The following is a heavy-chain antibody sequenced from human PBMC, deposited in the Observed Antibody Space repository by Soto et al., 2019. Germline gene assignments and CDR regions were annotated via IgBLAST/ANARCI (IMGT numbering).Heavy chain of an antibody. CDR2: IFYGGGT. J-gene: IGHJ3*02. CDR1: VDSIGSHR. Sequence: SETLSLTCTVSVDSIGSHRWNWVRQAPGKGLEWIGYIFYGGGTKYNPFLKSRVTISLDTSKNQFSLGLSSVTAADTAVYYCARDTTGFDAFDSWGQGKVVTLSS. V-gene: IGHV4-59*11. CDR3: ARDTTGFDAFDS. D-gene: IGHD3-9*01.